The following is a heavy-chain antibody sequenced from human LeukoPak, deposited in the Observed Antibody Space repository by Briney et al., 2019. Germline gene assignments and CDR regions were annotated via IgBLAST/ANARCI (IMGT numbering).Heavy chain of an antibody. D-gene: IGHD6-13*01. CDR1: GGSISSYY. Sequence: SETLSLTCIVSGGSISSYYWNWIRQPPGKGLEWIEYIYYSGSTNYNPSLKSRVTISVDTSKNQFSLKLSSVTAADTAVYYCATQQLGVVYWGQGTLVTVSS. CDR2: IYYSGST. V-gene: IGHV4-59*01. J-gene: IGHJ4*02. CDR3: ATQQLGVVY.